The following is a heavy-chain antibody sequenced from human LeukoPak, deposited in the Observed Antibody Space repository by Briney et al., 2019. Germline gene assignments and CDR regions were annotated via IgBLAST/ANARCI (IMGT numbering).Heavy chain of an antibody. CDR3: ARDRVPNYYDSSGYYSSDY. CDR1: GYTFTSYG. Sequence: ASVKVSCKASGYTFTSYGISWVRQAPGQGLEWMGWISAYNGNTNYAQKLQGRVTMTTDTSTSTAYMELRSLGSDDTAVYYCARDRVPNYYDSSGYYSSDYWGQGTLVTVSS. CDR2: ISAYNGNT. D-gene: IGHD3-22*01. J-gene: IGHJ4*02. V-gene: IGHV1-18*01.